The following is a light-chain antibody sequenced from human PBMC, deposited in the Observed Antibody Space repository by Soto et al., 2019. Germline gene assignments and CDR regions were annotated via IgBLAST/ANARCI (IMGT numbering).Light chain of an antibody. CDR3: QQYSNSPYT. CDR1: QTVGSGY. J-gene: IGKJ2*01. CDR2: TAS. Sequence: PGERATLSCRASQTVGSGYLAWYQQKPGQAPRLLIHTASSRATGIPDRFSGSGSGTDFTLTISRLEPEDFALYYCQQYSNSPYTFGQGSKLEIK. V-gene: IGKV3-20*01.